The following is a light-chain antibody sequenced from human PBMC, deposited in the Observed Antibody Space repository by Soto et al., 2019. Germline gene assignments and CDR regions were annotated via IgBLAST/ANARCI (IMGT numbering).Light chain of an antibody. J-gene: IGKJ1*01. CDR1: QSVSTNF. Sequence: EIVLTQSPGTLSLSPGEGATLSCRASQSVSTNFFAWYQQKPGQAPRLLIYGASTRATGIPDRFSGSGSGTDFTLTISRLELEDFAVYYSQQYGRTSWTFGQGTKVEIK. CDR2: GAS. V-gene: IGKV3-20*01. CDR3: QQYGRTSWT.